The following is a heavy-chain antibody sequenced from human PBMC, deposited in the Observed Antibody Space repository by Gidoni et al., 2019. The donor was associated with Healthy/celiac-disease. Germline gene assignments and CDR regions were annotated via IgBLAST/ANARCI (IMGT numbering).Heavy chain of an antibody. CDR1: GDTFPGYY. J-gene: IGHJ5*02. V-gene: IGHV1-2*02. CDR3: ARVGVTMVRGVINSWFDP. Sequence: QVQLVQSGAEEKKPGASVKDHCKASGDTFPGYYMQWVRQAPGQGLEWMGWINPNSGGTNYAQKFQGRVTMTRDTSISTAYMELSRLRSDDTAVYYCARVGVTMVRGVINSWFDPWGQGTLVTVSS. CDR2: INPNSGGT. D-gene: IGHD3-10*01.